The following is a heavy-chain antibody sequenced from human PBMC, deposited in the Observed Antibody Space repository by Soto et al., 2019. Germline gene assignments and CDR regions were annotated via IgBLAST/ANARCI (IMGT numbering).Heavy chain of an antibody. CDR3: AKNGLDNSPSAIDS. V-gene: IGHV3-23*01. D-gene: IGHD2-8*01. J-gene: IGHJ4*02. CDR1: GFTFRNNG. CDR2: ITGSGRDT. Sequence: GSLRLSCSAAGFTFRNNGLSWVRQSPGKGLDWVSGITGSGRDTYYADSVKSRFNISRDNSKNMVFLQMNSLRAEETALYYCAKNGLDNSPSAIDSWGPGTLVTVSS.